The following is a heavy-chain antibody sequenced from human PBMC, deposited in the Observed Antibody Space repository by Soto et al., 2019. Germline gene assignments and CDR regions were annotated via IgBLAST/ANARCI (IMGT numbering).Heavy chain of an antibody. CDR2: ILSNDEK. J-gene: IGHJ3*02. CDR1: GFSLSNARMG. Sequence: QVTLKESGPVLVKPTATLTLTCTVSGFSLSNARMGVSWLRQPPGKALEWLEHILSNDEKSYSTSLKSRLTISKDTSKSQVVLTMTNMDTVDTATYYCARIRGTKPDAFDIWGQGTMVTVSS. D-gene: IGHD1-1*01. CDR3: ARIRGTKPDAFDI. V-gene: IGHV2-26*01.